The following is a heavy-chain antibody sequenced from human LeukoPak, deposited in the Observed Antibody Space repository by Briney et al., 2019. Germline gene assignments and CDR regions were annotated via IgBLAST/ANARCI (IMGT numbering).Heavy chain of an antibody. CDR2: IYYSGST. Sequence: SETLSLTCTVSRGSFSSSSYYWGWIRQPPGKGLEWIGIIYYSGSTYYNPSLKSRLTISVDASKNQFSLKLSSVTATDTAVYYCARRGYCSSTSCYEYWFDPWGQGTLVTVSS. CDR3: ARRGYCSSTSCYEYWFDP. V-gene: IGHV4-39*01. CDR1: RGSFSSSSYY. D-gene: IGHD2-2*01. J-gene: IGHJ5*02.